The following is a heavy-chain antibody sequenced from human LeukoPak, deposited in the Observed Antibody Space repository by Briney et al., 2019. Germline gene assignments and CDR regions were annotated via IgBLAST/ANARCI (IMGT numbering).Heavy chain of an antibody. V-gene: IGHV3-23*01. CDR3: ARDTATYYYCGMDV. J-gene: IGHJ6*02. Sequence: GGSLRLSCAASGFTFSSYAMSWVRQAPGKGLEWVSAISGSGGSTYYADSVKGRFTISRDNSKNTLYLQMNSLRAEDTAVYYCARDTATYYYCGMDVWGQGTTVTVSS. CDR2: ISGSGGST. D-gene: IGHD5-18*01. CDR1: GFTFSSYA.